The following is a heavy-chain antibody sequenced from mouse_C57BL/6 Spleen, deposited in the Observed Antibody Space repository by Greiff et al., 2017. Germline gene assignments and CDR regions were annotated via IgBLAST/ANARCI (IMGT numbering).Heavy chain of an antibody. CDR1: GYTFTDYN. V-gene: IGHV1-18*01. CDR3: ARSPYYYGSSYCDFDY. Sequence: EVQLQQSGPELVKPGASVKIPCKASGYTFTDYNMDWVKQSHGKSLEWIGDINPNNGGTIYNQKFKGKATLTVDKSSSTAYMELRSLTSEDTAVXYCARSPYYYGSSYCDFDYWGQGTTLTVSS. D-gene: IGHD1-1*01. CDR2: INPNNGGT. J-gene: IGHJ2*01.